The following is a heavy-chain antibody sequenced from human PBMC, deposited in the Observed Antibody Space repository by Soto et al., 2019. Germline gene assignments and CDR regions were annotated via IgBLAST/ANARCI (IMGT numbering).Heavy chain of an antibody. V-gene: IGHV5-51*01. D-gene: IGHD6-19*01. CDR2: VHPGNSGT. CDR1: GYSFTSYW. J-gene: IGHJ4*02. Sequence: GESLKISCKGSGYSFTSYWIGWVRQMPGKGLEWMGIVHPGNSGTKYSPSFQGQVTISADKSISTAYLQWSSLKASGTAMYYCARHRAVAGMPDYFDSWGQGTPVTVPS. CDR3: ARHRAVAGMPDYFDS.